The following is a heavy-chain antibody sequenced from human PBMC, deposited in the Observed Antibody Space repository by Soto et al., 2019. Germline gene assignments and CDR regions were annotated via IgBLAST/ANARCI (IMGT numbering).Heavy chain of an antibody. Sequence: PGGSLRLSCAASGFTFSSYAMSWVRQAPGKGLEWVSAISGSGSSTYYADSVKGRFTISRDNSQNTLYLQMNSLRAEDTAVYYCAKEGSSWYYFDYWGQGTLVTVSS. D-gene: IGHD6-19*01. CDR3: AKEGSSWYYFDY. CDR1: GFTFSSYA. CDR2: ISGSGSST. J-gene: IGHJ4*02. V-gene: IGHV3-23*01.